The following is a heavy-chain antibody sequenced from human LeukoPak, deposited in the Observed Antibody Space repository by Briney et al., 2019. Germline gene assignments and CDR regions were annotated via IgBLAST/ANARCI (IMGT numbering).Heavy chain of an antibody. D-gene: IGHD3-22*01. CDR1: GFTFSSYS. CDR3: ARDLRTHVITMIVVVKEEYYYGMDV. V-gene: IGHV3-21*01. CDR2: ISSSSSYI. J-gene: IGHJ6*02. Sequence: PGGSLRLSCAASGFTFSSYSMNWVRRAPGKGLEWVSSISSSSSYIYYADSVKGRFTISRDNAKNSLYLQMNSLRAEDTAVYYCARDLRTHVITMIVVVKEEYYYGMDVWGQGTTVTVSS.